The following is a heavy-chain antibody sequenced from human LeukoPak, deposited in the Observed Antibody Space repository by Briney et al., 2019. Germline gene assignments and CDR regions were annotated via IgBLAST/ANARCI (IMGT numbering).Heavy chain of an antibody. D-gene: IGHD3-10*01. CDR2: ISSSGSTI. CDR1: GFTFSSYE. CDR3: ARTFFGSGENSYYYYYLDV. J-gene: IGHJ6*03. V-gene: IGHV3-48*03. Sequence: GGSLRLSCAASGFTFSSYEMNWVRQAPGKGLEWVSYISSSGSTIYYADSVKGRFTISRDNAKNSLYLQMNSLRADDTAVYYCARTFFGSGENSYYYYYLDVWGKGTTVTVSS.